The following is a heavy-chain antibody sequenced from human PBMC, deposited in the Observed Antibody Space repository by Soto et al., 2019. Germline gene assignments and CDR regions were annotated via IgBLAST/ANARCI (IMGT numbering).Heavy chain of an antibody. D-gene: IGHD3-3*01. CDR2: IYYSGST. CDR3: ARINAPVLRFRAYWFDP. CDR1: GGSISSYY. V-gene: IGHV4-59*08. J-gene: IGHJ5*02. Sequence: SEILSLTCTVSGGSISSYYWSWIRQPPGKGLEWIGYIYYSGSTNYNPSLKSRVTISVDTSKNQFSLKLSSVTAADTAVYYCARINAPVLRFRAYWFDPWGQGTLVTVSS.